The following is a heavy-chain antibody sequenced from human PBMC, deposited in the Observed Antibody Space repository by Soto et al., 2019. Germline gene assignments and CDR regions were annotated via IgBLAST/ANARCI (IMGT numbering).Heavy chain of an antibody. J-gene: IGHJ4*02. D-gene: IGHD3-22*01. CDR3: AIVSSGWYSDH. V-gene: IGHV3-48*01. CDR1: GFTLSTYG. Sequence: GGSLRLSCAASGFTLSTYGMNWVRQAPGKGLEWVSYISDTSHTMYYSDSVEGRFTISRDNAKNSVYLHLSSLRVEDTAIYYCAIVSSGWYSDHWGQGALVTVSS. CDR2: ISDTSHTM.